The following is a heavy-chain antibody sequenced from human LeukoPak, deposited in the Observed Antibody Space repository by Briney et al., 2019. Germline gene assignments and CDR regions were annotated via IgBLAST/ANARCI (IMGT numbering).Heavy chain of an antibody. V-gene: IGHV4-4*07. CDR1: GGSISSYY. CDR3: ARAHDCSNGVCYMYSWFDP. J-gene: IGHJ5*02. D-gene: IGHD2-8*01. Sequence: PSETLSLTCTVSGGSISSYYWSWIRQPAGKGLEWIGRIYTSGSTNYNPSLKSRVTMSVDTSKNQFSLKLSSVTAADTAVYYCARAHDCSNGVCYMYSWFDPWGQGTLVTVSS. CDR2: IYTSGST.